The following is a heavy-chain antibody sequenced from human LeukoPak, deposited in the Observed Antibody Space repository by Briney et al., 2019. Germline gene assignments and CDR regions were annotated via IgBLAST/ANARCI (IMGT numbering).Heavy chain of an antibody. CDR3: ARLQPARGYSYGYPYYYYMDV. V-gene: IGHV4-59*12. Sequence: SETLSLTCTVSGGSISSYYWSWIRQPPGKGLEWIGYIYYSGSTNYNPSLKSRVTISVDTSKNRFSLKLSSVTAADTAVYYCARLQPARGYSYGYPYYYYMDVWGKGTTVTVSS. CDR2: IYYSGST. D-gene: IGHD5-18*01. CDR1: GGSISSYY. J-gene: IGHJ6*03.